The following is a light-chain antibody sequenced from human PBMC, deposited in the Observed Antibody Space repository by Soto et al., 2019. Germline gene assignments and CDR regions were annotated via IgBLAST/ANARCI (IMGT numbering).Light chain of an antibody. V-gene: IGKV2-28*01. J-gene: IGKJ1*01. CDR1: QSLLHSNGYNY. CDR2: LGS. Sequence: DIVLTQSPLALPVTPGEPASISCRSSQSLLHSNGYNYLDWYLQKPGQSPQLLIFLGSNRASGVPDRFSGSGSGTDFTLKISRVEAEDVGVYYCMQALHTRSFGQGTKMEI. CDR3: MQALHTRS.